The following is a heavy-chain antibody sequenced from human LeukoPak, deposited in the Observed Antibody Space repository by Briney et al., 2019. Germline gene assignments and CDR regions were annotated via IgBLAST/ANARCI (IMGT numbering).Heavy chain of an antibody. J-gene: IGHJ4*02. CDR2: ISYDGSNK. CDR3: AKDEQKTWISASDY. V-gene: IGHV3-30*18. D-gene: IGHD5-12*01. CDR1: GFTFSSYG. Sequence: GGSLRLSCAASGFTFSSYGMHWVRQAPGKGLEWVAVISYDGSNKYYADSVKGRFTISRDNSKNTLYLQMNSLRAEDTAVYYCAKDEQKTWISASDYWGQGTLVTVSS.